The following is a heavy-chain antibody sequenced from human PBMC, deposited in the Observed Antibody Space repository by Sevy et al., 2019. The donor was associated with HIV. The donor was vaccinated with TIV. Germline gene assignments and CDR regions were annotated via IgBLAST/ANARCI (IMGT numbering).Heavy chain of an antibody. V-gene: IGHV3-9*01. Sequence: GGSLRLSCAASGFTFDDYAMHWVRQAPGKGLEWVSGISWNSGSIGYADSVKGRFTISRDNAKNSLYLQMNSLRAEDTALYYCAKEKGAYYDILTGEGGMDVWGQWTTVTVSS. CDR3: AKEKGAYYDILTGEGGMDV. J-gene: IGHJ6*02. CDR1: GFTFDDYA. D-gene: IGHD3-9*01. CDR2: ISWNSGSI.